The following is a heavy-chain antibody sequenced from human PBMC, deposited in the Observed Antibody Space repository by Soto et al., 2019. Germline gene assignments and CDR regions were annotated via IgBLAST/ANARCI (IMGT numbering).Heavy chain of an antibody. J-gene: IGHJ3*02. Sequence: GESLKISCKGSGYSFTSYWVCWVRQMPVKGLEFMGIIYPFYSDTRYSPSFQGHVTISSYNSISTSYLQLSSLKASDTAMYYFARDLKNYGETSDAFDIWGQGTMVTVSS. D-gene: IGHD4-17*01. CDR3: ARDLKNYGETSDAFDI. CDR1: GYSFTSYW. CDR2: IYPFYSDT. V-gene: IGHV5-51*01.